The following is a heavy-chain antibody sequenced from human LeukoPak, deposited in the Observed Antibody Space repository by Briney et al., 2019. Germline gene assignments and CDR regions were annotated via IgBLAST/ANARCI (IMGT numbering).Heavy chain of an antibody. CDR2: ISYDGSNK. Sequence: GGSLRLSCAASGFTFSTSPIHWVRQAPGKGLEWVAVISYDGSNKYYADSVKGRFTISRDNSKNTLYLQMNSLSAEDTAVYYCARDLGTSRNYYYGLDVWGQETTVTVSS. CDR1: GFTFSTSP. J-gene: IGHJ6*02. D-gene: IGHD7-27*01. CDR3: ARDLGTSRNYYYGLDV. V-gene: IGHV3-30*04.